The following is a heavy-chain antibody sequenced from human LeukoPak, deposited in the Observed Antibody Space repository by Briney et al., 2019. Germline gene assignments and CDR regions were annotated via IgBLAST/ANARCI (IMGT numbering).Heavy chain of an antibody. CDR2: INHSGST. Sequence: SETLSLTCAVYGGSFSGYSWSWIRQPPGKGLEWIGEINHSGSTNYNPSLKSRVTISVDTSKNQFSLKLSSVTAADTAVYYCARAAGLSLGYCSGGSCYRRECDYWGQGTLVTVSS. CDR3: ARAAGLSLGYCSGGSCYRRECDY. J-gene: IGHJ4*02. CDR1: GGSFSGYS. V-gene: IGHV4-34*01. D-gene: IGHD2-15*01.